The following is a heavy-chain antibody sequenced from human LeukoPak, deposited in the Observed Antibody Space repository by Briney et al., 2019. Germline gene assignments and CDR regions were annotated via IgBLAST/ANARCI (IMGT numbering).Heavy chain of an antibody. Sequence: GASVKVSCKASGYTFTDYYIHWVRQAPGQGLEWMGWINPNSGGTNYTQKFQGRVTMTRDTSISTAYLELNRLTSDDTAVYYCARVSARYGNLDYRGQGILVTVSS. CDR3: ARVSARYGNLDY. V-gene: IGHV1-2*02. CDR2: INPNSGGT. D-gene: IGHD1-14*01. J-gene: IGHJ4*02. CDR1: GYTFTDYY.